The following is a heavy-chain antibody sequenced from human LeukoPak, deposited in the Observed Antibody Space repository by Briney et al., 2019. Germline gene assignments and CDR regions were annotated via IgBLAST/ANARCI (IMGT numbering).Heavy chain of an antibody. V-gene: IGHV1-69*13. J-gene: IGHJ4*02. CDR3: AREGYGDYAIGY. D-gene: IGHD4-17*01. Sequence: SVKVSCKASGGTFSSYAISWVRQAPGQGLEWMGGIIPIFGTANYAQKFQGRVTITADESTSTAYMELSSLRSEDTAVYYCAREGYGDYAIGYWGQGTLVTVSS. CDR1: GGTFSSYA. CDR2: IIPIFGTA.